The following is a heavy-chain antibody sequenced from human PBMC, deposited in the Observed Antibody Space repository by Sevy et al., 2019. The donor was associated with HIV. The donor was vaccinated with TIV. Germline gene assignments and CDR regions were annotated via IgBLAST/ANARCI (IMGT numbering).Heavy chain of an antibody. CDR1: GFTLSSYW. J-gene: IGHJ4*02. V-gene: IGHV3-7*01. Sequence: GGSLRLSCAASGFTLSSYWMHWVRQAPGKGLEWVANIKEDGSEKFYVNSVKGRFTISRDNAKNSLYLQMSSLSAEDTAVYYCARDIGEAGTYWGRGTLVTVSS. CDR2: IKEDGSEK. D-gene: IGHD6-13*01. CDR3: ARDIGEAGTY.